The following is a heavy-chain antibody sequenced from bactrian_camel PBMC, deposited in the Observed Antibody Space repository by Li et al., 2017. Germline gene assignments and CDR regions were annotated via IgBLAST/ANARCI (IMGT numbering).Heavy chain of an antibody. CDR2: YTAYNGDNGP. V-gene: IGHV3S63*01. D-gene: IGHD1*01. CDR3: AADLGPCQVRGRNLVPRPTTFGY. CDR1: GDPTDRYC. Sequence: VQLVESGGGSVQAGGSLRLSCVISGDPTDRYCLGWFRGKERETIALTYTAYNGDNGPYYARSVKGRFTISKDNAKNTLYLQMNSLKPEDTAMYYCAADLGPCQVRGRNLVPRPTTFGYWGQGTQVTVS. J-gene: IGHJ6*01.